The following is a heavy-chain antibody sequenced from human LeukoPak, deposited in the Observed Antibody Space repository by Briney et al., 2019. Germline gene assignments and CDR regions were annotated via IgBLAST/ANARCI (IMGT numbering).Heavy chain of an antibody. V-gene: IGHV4-30-4*01. CDR2: IYYSGST. CDR3: ARAEITMVRGVTTPTTIDY. D-gene: IGHD3-10*01. CDR1: GGSISSGDYY. J-gene: IGHJ4*02. Sequence: SATLSLTCTVSGGSISSGDYYWSWIRQPPGKGLEWIGYIYYSGSTYYHPSLKSPVTISVDTSKNQFSLKLSSVTAADTAVYYCARAEITMVRGVTTPTTIDYWGQGTLVTVSS.